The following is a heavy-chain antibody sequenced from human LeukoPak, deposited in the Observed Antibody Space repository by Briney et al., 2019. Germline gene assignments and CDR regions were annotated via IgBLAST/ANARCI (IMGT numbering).Heavy chain of an antibody. Sequence: PGGSLRPSCAASGFTFSSYAMSWVRQAPGKGLEWVSAISGSGGSTYYADSVKGRFTISRDNSKNTLYLQMNSLRAEDTAVYYCANGGFGGVIVLTGDYWGQGTLVTVSS. CDR3: ANGGFGGVIVLTGDY. D-gene: IGHD3-16*02. J-gene: IGHJ4*02. CDR1: GFTFSSYA. CDR2: ISGSGGST. V-gene: IGHV3-23*01.